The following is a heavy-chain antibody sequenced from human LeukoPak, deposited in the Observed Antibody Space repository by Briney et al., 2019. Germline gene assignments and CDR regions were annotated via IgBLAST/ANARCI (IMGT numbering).Heavy chain of an antibody. Sequence: GRSLRLSCAAPGFTFSSYAMHWVRQAPGKGLEWVAVISYDGSNKYYADSVKGRFTISRDNSKNTLYLQMNSLRAEDTAVYYCARVSLRGRIAVAGPFDYWGQGTLVTVSS. CDR2: ISYDGSNK. V-gene: IGHV3-30*04. CDR3: ARVSLRGRIAVAGPFDY. CDR1: GFTFSSYA. D-gene: IGHD6-19*01. J-gene: IGHJ4*02.